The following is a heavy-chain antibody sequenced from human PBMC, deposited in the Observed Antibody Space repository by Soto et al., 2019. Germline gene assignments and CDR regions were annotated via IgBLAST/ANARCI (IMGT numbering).Heavy chain of an antibody. CDR3: TRQERITISLAYYYYMDV. V-gene: IGHV3-73*01. J-gene: IGHJ6*03. CDR1: GFTFSGSA. CDR2: IRSKANSYAT. Sequence: PGGSLRLSCAASGFTFSGSAMHWVRQASGKGLEWVGRIRSKANSYATAYAASVKGRFTISRDDSKNTAYLQMNSLKTEDTAVYYCTRQERITISLAYYYYMDVWGKGTTVTVSS. D-gene: IGHD3-3*01.